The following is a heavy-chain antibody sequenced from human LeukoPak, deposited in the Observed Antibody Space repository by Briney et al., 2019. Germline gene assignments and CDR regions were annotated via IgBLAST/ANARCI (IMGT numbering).Heavy chain of an antibody. V-gene: IGHV3-74*01. J-gene: IGHJ3*02. Sequence: QPGGSLRLSCAASGFTFSSYWTHWVRQAPGKGLVWVSRIKNDGRSPSYADSMKGRFTISSDNAKNTVYLQIDSLGAEDTAVYYCARDPHGGSGSDPHDAFDIWGQGTMVTVSS. CDR3: ARDPHGGSGSDPHDAFDI. CDR1: GFTFSSYW. D-gene: IGHD1-26*01. CDR2: IKNDGRSP.